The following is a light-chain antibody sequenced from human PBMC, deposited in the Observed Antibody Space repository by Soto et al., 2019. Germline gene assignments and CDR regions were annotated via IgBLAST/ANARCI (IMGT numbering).Light chain of an antibody. CDR3: SSYASGSTFV. Sequence: QSVLTQPASVSGSPGQSITISCTGTSSDVGAYNYVSWYQQHPGKAPKLIIYEVSDRPSGISNRFSGSKSGNTASLTISGLQAEDEADYYCSSYASGSTFVFGTGTQLTVL. V-gene: IGLV2-14*01. CDR2: EVS. CDR1: SSDVGAYNY. J-gene: IGLJ7*01.